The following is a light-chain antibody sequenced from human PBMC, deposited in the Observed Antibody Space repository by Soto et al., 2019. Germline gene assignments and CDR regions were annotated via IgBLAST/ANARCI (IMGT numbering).Light chain of an antibody. CDR1: QSVSSY. CDR3: QQRQSLPPIT. V-gene: IGKV3-11*01. CDR2: DTS. Sequence: VVKLSPSTLSLSPGERATLHCRASQSVSSYLAWYQQKPGQAPRLLIYDTSNRATGVPARFSGSGSGTDFTLTISSLEPEDCAIYYCQQRQSLPPITFGQGTRLEIK. J-gene: IGKJ5*01.